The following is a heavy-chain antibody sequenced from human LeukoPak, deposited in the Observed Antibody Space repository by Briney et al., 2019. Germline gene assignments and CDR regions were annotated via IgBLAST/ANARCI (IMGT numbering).Heavy chain of an antibody. Sequence: ASVTVSCKASGYTFTNYDIIWVRQATGQGLEWMGWMNPNSGSTGYAQKFQDRITVTRDTSISTAYMELSSLRSEDTAVYYCARAPIDSENSAYYSDFDYWGQGTLVTVSP. V-gene: IGHV1-8*01. J-gene: IGHJ4*02. CDR3: ARAPIDSENSAYYSDFDY. D-gene: IGHD3-22*01. CDR2: MNPNSGST. CDR1: GYTFTNYD.